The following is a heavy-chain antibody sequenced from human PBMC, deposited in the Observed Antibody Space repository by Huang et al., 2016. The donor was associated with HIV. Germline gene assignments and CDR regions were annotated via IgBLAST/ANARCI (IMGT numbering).Heavy chain of an antibody. Sequence: EVQLVESGGGLVQPGGSLRLSCAASGFSISSYWMHWVRQAPGKGRVWVSRISSDGSSTSYADSVKCRFTISRDNAKNTLYLQMNSLRAEDTAVYYCARDPRIQSWLNFFDYWGQGTLVSVSS. CDR2: ISSDGSST. CDR1: GFSISSYW. CDR3: ARDPRIQSWLNFFDY. V-gene: IGHV3-74*01. D-gene: IGHD3-22*01. J-gene: IGHJ4*02.